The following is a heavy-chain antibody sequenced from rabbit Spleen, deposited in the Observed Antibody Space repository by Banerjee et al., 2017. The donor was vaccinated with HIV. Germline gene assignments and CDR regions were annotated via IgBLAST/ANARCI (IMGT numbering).Heavy chain of an antibody. CDR1: GIDFSSYYW. J-gene: IGHJ2*01. V-gene: IGHV1S40*01. D-gene: IGHD1-1*01. CDR3: ARNYVNAFDP. Sequence: QSLEESGGGLVKPGASLTLTCTASGIDFSSYYWICWVRQAPGKGLEWIACIDTNDGDTDYANWPKGRFTISKTSSTTVTLQMTSLTAADTATYFCARNYVNAFDPWGQGTLVTVS. CDR2: IDTNDGDT.